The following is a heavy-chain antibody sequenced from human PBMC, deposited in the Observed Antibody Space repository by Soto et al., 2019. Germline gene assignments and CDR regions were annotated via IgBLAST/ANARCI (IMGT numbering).Heavy chain of an antibody. CDR3: ASGVGYDFWSGYDEGNY. D-gene: IGHD3-3*01. J-gene: IGHJ4*02. CDR1: GFTFSSYA. V-gene: IGHV3-30-3*01. CDR2: ISYDGSNK. Sequence: GGSLRLSCAASGFTFSSYAMHWVRQAPGKGLEWVAVISYDGSNKYYADSVKGRFTISRDNSKNTLYLQMNSLRAEDTAVYYCASGVGYDFWSGYDEGNYWGQGTLVTVSS.